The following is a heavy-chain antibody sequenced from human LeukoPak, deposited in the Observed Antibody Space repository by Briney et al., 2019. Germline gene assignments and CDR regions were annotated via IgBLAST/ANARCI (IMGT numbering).Heavy chain of an antibody. CDR1: GFTFSSYG. CDR2: ISGSGGST. Sequence: PGGSLRLSCAASGFTFSSYGMSWVRQAPGKGLEWVSAISGSGGSTYYADSVKGRFTISRDNSKNTLYLQMNSLRAEDTAVYYCAKFDVPGSSGWQSLGIIDYWGQGTLVTVSS. CDR3: AKFDVPGSSGWQSLGIIDY. D-gene: IGHD6-19*01. J-gene: IGHJ4*02. V-gene: IGHV3-23*01.